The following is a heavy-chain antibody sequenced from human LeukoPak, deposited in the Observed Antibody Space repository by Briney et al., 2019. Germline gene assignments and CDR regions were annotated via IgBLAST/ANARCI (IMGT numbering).Heavy chain of an antibody. CDR1: GYSFTIYR. CDR2: IYPGDSTT. V-gene: IGHV5-51*01. Sequence: GESLKISCMGSGYSFTIYRIGCVRQMPGKSLEWMAIIYPGDSTTRYSSSFQGQVTISADESISTAYLQWSSLKAWDTAMYYCARPIHYYGSGSYYFDYWGQGTLVTVSS. D-gene: IGHD3-10*01. CDR3: ARPIHYYGSGSYYFDY. J-gene: IGHJ4*02.